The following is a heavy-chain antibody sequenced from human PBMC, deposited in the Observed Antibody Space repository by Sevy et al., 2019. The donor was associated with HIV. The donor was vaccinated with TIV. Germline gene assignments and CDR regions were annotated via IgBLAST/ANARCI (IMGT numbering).Heavy chain of an antibody. CDR3: ASLPYNYYDSSGSSGDDAFDI. J-gene: IGHJ3*02. CDR2: IWNDRSNK. Sequence: GGSLRLSCAASGFTFSSYGMHWVRQAPGKGLEWVAVIWNDRSNKDYADSVKGRFTISRDNSKNTLYLQMNSLRAEDTAVYYCASLPYNYYDSSGSSGDDAFDIWGQGTMVTVSS. D-gene: IGHD3-22*01. CDR1: GFTFSSYG. V-gene: IGHV3-33*01.